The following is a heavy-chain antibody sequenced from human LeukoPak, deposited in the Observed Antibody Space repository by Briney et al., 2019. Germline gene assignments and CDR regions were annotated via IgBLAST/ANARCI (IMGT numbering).Heavy chain of an antibody. CDR2: IYHSGST. V-gene: IGHV4-30-2*01. D-gene: IGHD2-2*01. CDR3: ARCRVVPAALDY. CDR1: GGSISSGGYY. J-gene: IGHJ4*02. Sequence: SETLSLTCTVSGGSISSGGYYWGWIRQPPGKGLEWIGYIYHSGSTYYNPSLKSRVTISVDRSKNQFSLKLSSVTAADTAVYYCARCRVVPAALDYWGQGTLVTVSS.